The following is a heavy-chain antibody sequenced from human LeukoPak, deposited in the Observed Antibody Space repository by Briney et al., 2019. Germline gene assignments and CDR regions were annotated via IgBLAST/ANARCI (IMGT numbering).Heavy chain of an antibody. D-gene: IGHD4-23*01. CDR2: IYSGGST. CDR3: ARVNGGNRYFDY. J-gene: IGHJ4*02. CDR1: GFTVSSNY. Sequence: AGGSLRLSCAASGFTVSSNYMSWVRQAPGKGLEWVSVIYSGGSTYYADSVKGRFTISRDNSKNTLYLQMNSLRAEDTAVYYCARVNGGNRYFDYWGQGTPVTVSS. V-gene: IGHV3-53*01.